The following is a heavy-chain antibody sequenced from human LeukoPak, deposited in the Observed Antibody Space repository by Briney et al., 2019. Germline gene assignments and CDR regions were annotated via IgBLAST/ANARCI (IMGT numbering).Heavy chain of an antibody. CDR3: ARGIYCTSSSCYYYFDY. V-gene: IGHV4-59*01. CDR1: GGSISGYY. CDR2: IYYSGST. Sequence: TSETLSLTCTVSGGSISGYYWSWIRQPPGKGLEWIGYIYYSGSTNYNPSLKSRVTISVDTSKNQFSLKLSSVTAADTAVYYCARGIYCTSSSCYYYFDYWGQGTLVTVSP. J-gene: IGHJ4*02. D-gene: IGHD2-2*01.